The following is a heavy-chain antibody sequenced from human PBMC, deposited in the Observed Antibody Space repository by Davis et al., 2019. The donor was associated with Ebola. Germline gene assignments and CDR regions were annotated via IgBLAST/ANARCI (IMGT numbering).Heavy chain of an antibody. CDR2: IYHSGST. CDR1: GDSIRSSYW. J-gene: IGHJ4*01. Sequence: MPGGSLRLSCTVSGDSIRSSYWSWLRQIPGKGLEWIGEIYHSGSTNYNPSLKSRVTISVDKSKNQFSLKLSSVTAADTAVYYCERHGHNGDHYLWGHGALVTVSS. CDR3: ERHGHNGDHYL. D-gene: IGHD4-17*01. V-gene: IGHV4-4*02.